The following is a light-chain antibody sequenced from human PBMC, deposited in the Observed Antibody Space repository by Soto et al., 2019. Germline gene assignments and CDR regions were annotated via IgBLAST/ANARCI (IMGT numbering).Light chain of an antibody. CDR2: AAS. CDR1: QSISSY. Sequence: DIQMTQSPSSLSASVGDRVTITCRASQSISSYLNWYQQKPGKAPKLLISAASSLQSGVPSRFGGSGSGTDFTLTISSLQPEEFAAYYCQQTYSAPPHTFGGGTKVEIK. V-gene: IGKV1-39*01. CDR3: QQTYSAPPHT. J-gene: IGKJ4*01.